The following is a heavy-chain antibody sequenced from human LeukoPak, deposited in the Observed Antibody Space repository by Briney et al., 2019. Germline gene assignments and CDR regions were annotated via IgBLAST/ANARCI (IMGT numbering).Heavy chain of an antibody. CDR2: INPNSGGT. CDR1: GYTFTGYY. V-gene: IGHV1-2*06. J-gene: IGHJ4*02. D-gene: IGHD3-22*01. Sequence: ASVKVSCKASGYTFTGYYMHWVRQAPGRGLEWMGRINPNSGGTNYAQKFQGRVTMTRDTSISTAYMELSRLRSDDTAVYYCARDLAVFGDSSGYRVDYWGQGTLVTVSS. CDR3: ARDLAVFGDSSGYRVDY.